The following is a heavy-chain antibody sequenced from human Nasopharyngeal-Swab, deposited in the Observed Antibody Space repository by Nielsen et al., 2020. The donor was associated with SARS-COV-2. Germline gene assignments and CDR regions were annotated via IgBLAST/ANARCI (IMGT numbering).Heavy chain of an antibody. CDR2: ISSSSSYT. D-gene: IGHD5-24*01. Sequence: GESLKISCAASGSTFSDYYMSWIRQAPGKGLEWVSYISSSSSYTNYADSVKGRFTISRDNAKNSLYLQMNSLRAEDTAVYYCAGGDGFPEGDYWGQGTLVTVSS. V-gene: IGHV3-11*03. J-gene: IGHJ4*02. CDR3: AGGDGFPEGDY. CDR1: GSTFSDYY.